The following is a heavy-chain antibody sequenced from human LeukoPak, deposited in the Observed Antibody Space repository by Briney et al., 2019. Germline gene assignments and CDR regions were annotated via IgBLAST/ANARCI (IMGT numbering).Heavy chain of an antibody. Sequence: GGSLRLSCAASGFTFDDYGMSWVRQAPGKGLEWVSGINWSGGSTGYADSVKGRFTISRDNAKNSLYLQMNSLRAEDTALYYCARDDGGWYRNDAFDIWGQGTMVTVSS. CDR3: ARDDGGWYRNDAFDI. J-gene: IGHJ3*02. CDR1: GFTFDDYG. D-gene: IGHD6-19*01. CDR2: INWSGGST. V-gene: IGHV3-20*04.